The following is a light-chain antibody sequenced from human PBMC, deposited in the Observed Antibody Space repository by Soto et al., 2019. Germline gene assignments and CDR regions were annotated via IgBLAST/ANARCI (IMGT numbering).Light chain of an antibody. Sequence: EIVLTQTPGTLSLPPGERATLSCRASQSVTSSYLAWYQQKPGQAPRLLIYDASSRATGIPDRFSGSGSGTDFTLTISRLELEDFAVYYCQQYGSSPVTFGPGTKVDIK. CDR3: QQYGSSPVT. CDR2: DAS. J-gene: IGKJ3*01. V-gene: IGKV3-20*01. CDR1: QSVTSSY.